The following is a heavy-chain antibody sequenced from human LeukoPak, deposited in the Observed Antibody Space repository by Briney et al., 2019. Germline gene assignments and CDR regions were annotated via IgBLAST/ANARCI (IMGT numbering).Heavy chain of an antibody. CDR1: GGSISSYN. J-gene: IGHJ5*02. D-gene: IGHD6-6*01. CDR3: ARDSSSSSLWFDP. V-gene: IGHV4-59*01. CDR2: IYYSGST. Sequence: SETLSLTCTVSGGSISSYNRSWIRQPPGKGLEWIGYIYYSGSTNYNPSLKSRVTISVDTSKNQFSLKLSSVTAADTAVYYCARDSSSSSLWFDPWGQGALVTVSS.